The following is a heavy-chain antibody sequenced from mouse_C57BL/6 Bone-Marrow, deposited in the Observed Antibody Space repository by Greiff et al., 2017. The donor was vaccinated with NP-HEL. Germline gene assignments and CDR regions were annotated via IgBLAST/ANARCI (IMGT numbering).Heavy chain of an antibody. Sequence: VQLQQPGAELVRPGSSVKLSCKASGYTFTSYWMDWVKQRPGQGLEWIGNIYPSDSETHYNQKFKDKATLTVDKSSSTAYMQLSSLTAEDSAVYDCESVYYANDYWGQGTTVTVSS. D-gene: IGHD2-1*01. CDR3: ESVYYANDY. CDR1: GYTFTSYW. J-gene: IGHJ2*01. CDR2: IYPSDSET. V-gene: IGHV1-61*01.